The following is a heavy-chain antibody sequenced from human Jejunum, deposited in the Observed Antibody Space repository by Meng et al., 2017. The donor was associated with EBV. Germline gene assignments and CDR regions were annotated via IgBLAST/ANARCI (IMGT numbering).Heavy chain of an antibody. CDR2: IYWNDDK. CDR1: WFSPPPWWCG. D-gene: IGHD1-1*01. Sequence: LNGFGPPLVNTPPTLHLPCPFPWFSPPPWWCGSGWIRPPPGKALEWLALIYWNDDKQYSPSLKRRLTITKDTSKNQVVLTMTNMDPVDTGTYYCAHRRLEEGSVTTGFDYWGQGALVTVSS. V-gene: IGHV2-5*01. CDR3: AHRRLEEGSVTTGFDY. J-gene: IGHJ4*02.